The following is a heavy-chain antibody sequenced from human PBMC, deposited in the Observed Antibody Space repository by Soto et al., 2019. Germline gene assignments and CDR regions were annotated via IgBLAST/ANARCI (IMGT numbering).Heavy chain of an antibody. Sequence: PSETLSLTCAFSGGSIINNNYYWGWIRQPPGRGLEWIATIHHRGNTYYNPSLKSRLTISVDTSRNHFSLKVTSLSAADTAVYYCAAQPDYSGINWFDPWGQGTLVTVSS. CDR1: GGSIINNNYY. D-gene: IGHD4-4*01. J-gene: IGHJ5*02. CDR2: IHHRGNT. CDR3: AAQPDYSGINWFDP. V-gene: IGHV4-39*01.